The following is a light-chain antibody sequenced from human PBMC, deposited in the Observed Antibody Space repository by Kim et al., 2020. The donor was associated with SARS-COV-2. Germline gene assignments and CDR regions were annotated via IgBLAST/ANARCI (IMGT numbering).Light chain of an antibody. CDR3: QQRRSWPLT. V-gene: IGKV3-11*01. J-gene: IGKJ4*01. Sequence: WSPGERAALSCRASQSVSSYLAWYQQKPGLAPRLLILDASNRATGIPARFSGSGSGTDFTLTISSLEPEDFAVYYCQQRRSWPLTFGGGTKVDIK. CDR2: DAS. CDR1: QSVSSY.